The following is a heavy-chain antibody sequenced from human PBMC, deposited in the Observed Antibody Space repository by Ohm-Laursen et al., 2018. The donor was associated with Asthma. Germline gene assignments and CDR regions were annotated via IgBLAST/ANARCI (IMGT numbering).Heavy chain of an antibody. CDR2: IYSGGST. Sequence: SLRLSCAASGFTVSSNYMSWVRQAPGKGLEWVSVIYSGGSTYYADSVKGRFTISRDNSKNTLYLQMNSLRAEDTAVYYCAREARDWDDAFDIWGQGTMVTVSS. D-gene: IGHD3/OR15-3a*01. CDR3: AREARDWDDAFDI. V-gene: IGHV3-53*01. CDR1: GFTVSSNY. J-gene: IGHJ3*02.